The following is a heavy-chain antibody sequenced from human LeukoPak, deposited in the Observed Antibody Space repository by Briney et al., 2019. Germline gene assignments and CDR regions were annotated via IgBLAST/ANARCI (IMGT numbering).Heavy chain of an antibody. V-gene: IGHV4-61*02. D-gene: IGHD3-22*01. CDR2: IYTSGST. J-gene: IGHJ4*02. CDR3: ARVPRGGYSVTVDY. Sequence: SETLSLTCTVSGGSISSGSYYWSWIRQPAGKGLEWIGRIYTSGSTNYNPSLKSRVTISVDTSKNQLSLKLSSVTAADTAVYYCARVPRGGYSVTVDYWGQGTLVTVSS. CDR1: GGSISSGSYY.